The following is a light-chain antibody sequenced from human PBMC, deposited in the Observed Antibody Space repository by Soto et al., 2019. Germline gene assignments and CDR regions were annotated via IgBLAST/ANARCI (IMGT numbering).Light chain of an antibody. J-gene: IGKJ1*01. CDR1: QSVSSY. V-gene: IGKV3-11*01. CDR2: DAS. Sequence: EIVLTQSPATLPLSPGERATLSCRASQSVSSYLLWYQQKPGQAPRLLIYDASNRASGTPARFSGSGSETDFTLTISSLEPEDFAVYYCQQYNNWPRTFGQGTKVDIK. CDR3: QQYNNWPRT.